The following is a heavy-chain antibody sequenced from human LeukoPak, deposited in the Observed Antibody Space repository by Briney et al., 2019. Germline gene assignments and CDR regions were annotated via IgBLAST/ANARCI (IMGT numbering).Heavy chain of an antibody. J-gene: IGHJ6*04. D-gene: IGHD3-10*01. CDR3: TRADYYGSGSPISLDV. CDR1: AFSLSDYW. V-gene: IGHV3-49*04. Sequence: GGSLRLSCAASAFSLSDYWMSWVRQAPGKGLEWVVFIRTKAYGGTTEYAASVKGRFTISRDDSKSIAYLQMNSLKTEDTAVYYCTRADYYGSGSPISLDVWGKGTTVTVSS. CDR2: IRTKAYGGTT.